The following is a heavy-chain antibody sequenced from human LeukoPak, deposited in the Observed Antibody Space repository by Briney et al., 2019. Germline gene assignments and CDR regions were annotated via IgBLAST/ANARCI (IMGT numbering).Heavy chain of an antibody. Sequence: GGSLRLSFAASGFTFTNYWMSWVRQAPGKGLEWVANIKQDGSEKYYVDSVKGRFTISRDNAKNSLYLQMNSLRSEDTAVYYCARGTYYYDSSGSVWGQGTLVTVSS. V-gene: IGHV3-7*03. CDR1: GFTFTNYW. CDR2: IKQDGSEK. CDR3: ARGTYYYDSSGSV. D-gene: IGHD3-22*01. J-gene: IGHJ4*02.